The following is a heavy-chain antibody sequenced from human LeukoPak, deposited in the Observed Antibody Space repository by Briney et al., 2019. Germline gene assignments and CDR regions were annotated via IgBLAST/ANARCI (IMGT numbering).Heavy chain of an antibody. CDR1: GYTFTSYG. CDR2: INPNSGGT. D-gene: IGHD3-3*01. J-gene: IGHJ4*02. Sequence: GASVKVSCKAAGYTFTSYGISWVRQAPGQGLEWMGWINPNSGGTNYAQKFQTRVTMTRDTSISTAYMELSRLRSDDTAVYYCARDPERITIFGVVSPPDYWGQGTLVTVSS. CDR3: ARDPERITIFGVVSPPDY. V-gene: IGHV1-2*02.